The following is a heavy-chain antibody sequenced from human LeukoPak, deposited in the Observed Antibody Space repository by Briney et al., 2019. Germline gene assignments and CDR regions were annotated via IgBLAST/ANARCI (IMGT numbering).Heavy chain of an antibody. Sequence: PSETLSLTCTVSGGSISSSSYYWSWIRQHPGKGLEWIGYIYYSGSTYYNPSLKSRVTISVDTSKNQFSLKLSSVAAADTAVYYCARGGLSQLWEGDAFGIWGQGTMVTVSS. J-gene: IGHJ3*02. D-gene: IGHD6-6*01. V-gene: IGHV4-31*03. CDR3: ARGGLSQLWEGDAFGI. CDR1: GGSISSSSYY. CDR2: IYYSGST.